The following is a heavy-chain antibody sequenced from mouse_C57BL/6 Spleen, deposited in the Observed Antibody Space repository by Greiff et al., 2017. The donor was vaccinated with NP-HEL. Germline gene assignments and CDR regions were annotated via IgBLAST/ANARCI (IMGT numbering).Heavy chain of an antibody. CDR1: GYTFTSYW. Sequence: QVQLQQPGAELVKPGASVKLSCKASGYTFTSYWMHWVKQRPGRGLEWIGRIDPNSGGTKYNEKFKSKATLTVDKPSSTAYMQLSSLTSEDSAVYYCARWDLGNYVNYYAMDYWGQGTSVTVSS. CDR2: IDPNSGGT. J-gene: IGHJ4*01. V-gene: IGHV1-72*01. CDR3: ARWDLGNYVNYYAMDY. D-gene: IGHD2-1*01.